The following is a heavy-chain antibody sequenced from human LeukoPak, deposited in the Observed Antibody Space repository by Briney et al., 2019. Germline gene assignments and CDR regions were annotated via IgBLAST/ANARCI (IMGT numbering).Heavy chain of an antibody. CDR2: ISSSGSGGST. J-gene: IGHJ4*02. V-gene: IGHV3-23*01. CDR1: GFSFSSYA. CDR3: AKDVRYGDCFDY. D-gene: IGHD4-17*01. Sequence: PGGSLRLSCEASGFSFSSYAMNWVRQAPGKGLEWVSYISSSGSGGSTYYADSVKGRFAISRDNSKNTLYLQMNSLRAEDTAVYYCAKDVRYGDCFDYWGQGTLVTVSS.